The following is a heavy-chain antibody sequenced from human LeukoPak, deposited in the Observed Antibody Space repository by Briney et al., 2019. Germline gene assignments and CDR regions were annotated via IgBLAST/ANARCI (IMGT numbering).Heavy chain of an antibody. CDR3: ARDRGDSSGYYYENYYGMDV. V-gene: IGHV3-33*01. CDR2: IWYDGSNK. J-gene: IGHJ6*02. Sequence: GRSLRLSCAASGFTFSSYGMHWVRQAPGKGLEWVAVIWYDGSNKYYADSVKGRFTISRDNSKNTLYLQMNGLRAEDTAVYYCARDRGDSSGYYYENYYGMDVWGQGTTVTVSS. CDR1: GFTFSSYG. D-gene: IGHD3-22*01.